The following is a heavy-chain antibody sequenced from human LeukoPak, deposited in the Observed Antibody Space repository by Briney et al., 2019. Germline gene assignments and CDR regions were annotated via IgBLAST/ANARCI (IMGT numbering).Heavy chain of an antibody. D-gene: IGHD1-26*01. V-gene: IGHV1-69*05. CDR2: IIPIFGTA. J-gene: IGHJ5*02. CDR3: ARGVGATVWFDP. CDR1: GGTFSSYA. Sequence: ASVKVSCKASGGTFSSYAISWVRQAPGQGLEWMGGIIPIFGTANYAQKFQGRVTITTDESMSTAYMELSSLRSEDTAVYYCARGVGATVWFDPWGQGTLVTVSS.